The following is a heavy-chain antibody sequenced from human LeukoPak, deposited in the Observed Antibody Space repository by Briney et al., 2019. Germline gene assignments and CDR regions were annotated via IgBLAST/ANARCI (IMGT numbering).Heavy chain of an antibody. Sequence: SETLSLTCTVAGGSISSSTYYWGWIRQPPGKGLKWIGRISYSGSTYYNPSLKSRVTMSVDTSKNQFSLKLSSVTAADPAVYYCARDAHDYGSGSPVNWFDPWGQGTLVTVSS. CDR3: ARDAHDYGSGSPVNWFDP. J-gene: IGHJ5*02. CDR1: GGSISSSTYY. D-gene: IGHD3-10*01. V-gene: IGHV4-39*07. CDR2: ISYSGST.